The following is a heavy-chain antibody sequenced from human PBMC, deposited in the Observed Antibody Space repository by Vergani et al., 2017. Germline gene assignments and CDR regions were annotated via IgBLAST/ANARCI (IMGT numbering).Heavy chain of an antibody. D-gene: IGHD5-12*01. CDR2: VSGSSATP. CDR3: TKGSRGYTGYVFDY. Sequence: EVQLVESGGGLVQPGGSLRLPCAASGFSFTTYWMSWVRQAPGKGLEWVSSVSGSSATPYYADSVKGRFIISRDNSKNTLHLQMNSLRADDTAVYYCTKGSRGYTGYVFDYWGQGTLATVSS. CDR1: GFSFTTYW. V-gene: IGHV3-23*04. J-gene: IGHJ4*02.